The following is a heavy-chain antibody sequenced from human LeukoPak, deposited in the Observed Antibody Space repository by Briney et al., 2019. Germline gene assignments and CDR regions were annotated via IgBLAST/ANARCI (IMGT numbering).Heavy chain of an antibody. V-gene: IGHV3-15*01. CDR3: SKDPL. CDR1: GFTFNNAW. Sequence: GGSLRLSCAVSGFTFNNAWMTWVRQAPGKGLEWVGRIKSKADGGTTDYGTPVKGRFTISRDDSKNMLYLQMNNLKTEDTGVYYCSKDPLWGQGALVTVSS. J-gene: IGHJ4*02. CDR2: IKSKADGGTT. D-gene: IGHD2-15*01.